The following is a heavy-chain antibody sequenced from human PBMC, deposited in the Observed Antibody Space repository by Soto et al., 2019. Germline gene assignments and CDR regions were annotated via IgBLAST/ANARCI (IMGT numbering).Heavy chain of an antibody. CDR3: VQQLYDRRGSPVRYFVS. D-gene: IGHD3-3*01. J-gene: IGHJ4*02. CDR1: GGSISSSSYY. V-gene: IGHV4-39*01. Sequence: PSETLSLTCTVSGGSISSSSYYWGWVRQPPGKGLEWLGNIFYSGNTYYNPSLKSRVTISLDTSKNQFSLKLSSVTAADTAVYYCVQQLYDRRGSPVRYFVSWSPAILGTVSS. CDR2: IFYSGNT.